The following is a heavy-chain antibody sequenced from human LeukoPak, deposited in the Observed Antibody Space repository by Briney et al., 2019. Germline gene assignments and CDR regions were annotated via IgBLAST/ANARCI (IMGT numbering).Heavy chain of an antibody. J-gene: IGHJ4*02. CDR1: GFTFSSYG. CDR3: ARGMRYSSSSGFDY. V-gene: IGHV3-33*01. D-gene: IGHD6-13*01. Sequence: GGSLRLSCAASGFTFSSYGMHWVGQAPGKGLEGGAVIWYDGSNKYYEASVKSRFTISRDNSKNTLYLQMNSLRAEDTAVYYCARGMRYSSSSGFDYWGQGTLVTVSS. CDR2: IWYDGSNK.